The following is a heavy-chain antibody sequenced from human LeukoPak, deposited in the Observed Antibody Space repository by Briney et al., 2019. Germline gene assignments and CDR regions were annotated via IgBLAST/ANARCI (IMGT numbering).Heavy chain of an antibody. CDR1: GFTFSSYG. CDR2: IRYDGSNK. CDR3: AKGGIAARTKFDY. D-gene: IGHD6-6*01. J-gene: IGHJ4*02. V-gene: IGHV3-30*02. Sequence: GGSLTLSCAASGFTFSSYGMHWVRQAPGKGLEWVAFIRYDGSNKYYADSVKGRFTISRDNSKNTLYLQMNSLRAEDTAVYYCAKGGIAARTKFDYWGQGTLVTVSS.